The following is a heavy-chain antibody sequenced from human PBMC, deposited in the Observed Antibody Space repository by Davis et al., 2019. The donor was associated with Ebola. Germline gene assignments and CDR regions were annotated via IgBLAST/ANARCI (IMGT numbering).Heavy chain of an antibody. Sequence: AASVKVSCKASGYTFNGYYMHWVRQAPGQGLEWMGWINPNSGGTNYAQKFQGWVTMTRDTSISTAYMELSRLKSDDTAVYYCARGRQQLVEGGRYWYFDLWGRGTLVTVSS. CDR3: ARGRQQLVEGGRYWYFDL. J-gene: IGHJ2*01. V-gene: IGHV1-2*04. D-gene: IGHD6-13*01. CDR2: INPNSGGT. CDR1: GYTFNGYY.